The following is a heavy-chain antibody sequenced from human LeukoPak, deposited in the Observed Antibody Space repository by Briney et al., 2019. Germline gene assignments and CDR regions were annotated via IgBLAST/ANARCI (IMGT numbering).Heavy chain of an antibody. J-gene: IGHJ4*02. V-gene: IGHV3-23*01. CDR2: ISGSGGST. Sequence: GSLRLSCAASGFTFSSYAMSWVRQAPGKGLEWVSAISGSGGSTYYADSVKGRFTISRDNSKNTLYLQMNSLRAEDTAVYYCAKDTGLYYYDSSGYGDYWGQGILVTVSS. CDR1: GFTFSSYA. D-gene: IGHD3-22*01. CDR3: AKDTGLYYYDSSGYGDY.